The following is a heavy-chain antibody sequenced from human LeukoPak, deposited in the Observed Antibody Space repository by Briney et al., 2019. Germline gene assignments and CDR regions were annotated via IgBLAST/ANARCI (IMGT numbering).Heavy chain of an antibody. Sequence: GGSLRLSCAASGLTFSSYSMNWVRQAPGKGLEWVSSISSSSSYIYYADSVKGRFTISRDNAKNSLYLQMNSLRAEDTAVYYCARFAIVGADFDYWGQGTLVTVSP. CDR2: ISSSSSYI. CDR3: ARFAIVGADFDY. V-gene: IGHV3-21*01. J-gene: IGHJ4*02. D-gene: IGHD1-26*01. CDR1: GLTFSSYS.